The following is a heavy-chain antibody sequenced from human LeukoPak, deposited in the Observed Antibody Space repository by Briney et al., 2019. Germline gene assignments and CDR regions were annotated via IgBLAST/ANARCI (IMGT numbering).Heavy chain of an antibody. CDR2: ISAYNGNT. V-gene: IGHV1-18*01. CDR1: GGTFSSYA. CDR3: AMGYCSSTSCYEGDY. Sequence: ASVKVSCKASGGTFSSYAISWVRQATGQGLEWMGWISAYNGNTNYAQKLQGRVTMTTDTSTSTAYMELRSLRSDDTAVYYCAMGYCSSTSCYEGDYWGQGTLVTVTS. D-gene: IGHD2-2*01. J-gene: IGHJ4*02.